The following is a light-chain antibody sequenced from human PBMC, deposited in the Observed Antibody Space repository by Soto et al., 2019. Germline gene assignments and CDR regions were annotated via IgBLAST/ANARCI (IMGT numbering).Light chain of an antibody. CDR3: QQYNSYPLT. Sequence: DIQMTQSPSTLSASVGDRVTITCRASQSISSWLAWYQQKPGKAPKLLIYKASSLESGFPSRFSGSGSGTEFTLTISSLQPDDFATYYCQQYNSYPLTFGGGTEVEIK. CDR1: QSISSW. CDR2: KAS. J-gene: IGKJ4*01. V-gene: IGKV1-5*03.